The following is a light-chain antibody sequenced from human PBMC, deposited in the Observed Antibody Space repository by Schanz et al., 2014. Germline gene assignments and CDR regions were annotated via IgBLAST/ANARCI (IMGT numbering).Light chain of an antibody. Sequence: EIVLTQSPGTLSLSPGERATLSCRASQSVSSYLAWYQQKPGQAPRLLIHAASTRATGIADRFSGSASGTDFTLTISRLEPEDFAVYYCQQYDGSVTFGQGTRLEIK. V-gene: IGKV3-20*01. CDR2: AAS. J-gene: IGKJ5*01. CDR1: QSVSSY. CDR3: QQYDGSVT.